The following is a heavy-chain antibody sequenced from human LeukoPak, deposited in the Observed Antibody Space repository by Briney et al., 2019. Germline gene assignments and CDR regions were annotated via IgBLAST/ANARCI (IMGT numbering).Heavy chain of an antibody. V-gene: IGHV4-61*05. J-gene: IGHJ6*02. CDR1: GGSISSSSYY. D-gene: IGHD5-24*01. Sequence: SETLSLTCTVSGGSISSSSYYWGWIRQPPGKGLEWIGYIYYSGSTNYNPSLKSRVTISVDTSKNQFSLKLSSVTAADTAVYYCARRRDGYNYYYYGMDVWGQGTTVTVSS. CDR2: IYYSGST. CDR3: ARRRDGYNYYYYGMDV.